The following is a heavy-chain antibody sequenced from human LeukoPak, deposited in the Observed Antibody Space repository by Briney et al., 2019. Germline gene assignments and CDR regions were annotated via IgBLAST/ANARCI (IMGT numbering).Heavy chain of an antibody. J-gene: IGHJ4*02. CDR1: GASVSTHY. CDR2: MYHTGST. CDR3: ARGVEMATIGFDY. D-gene: IGHD5-24*01. Sequence: SETLSLTCTVSGASVSTHYWSWIRQPPGKGLEWIGYMYHTGSTNYNPSVESQVTISLDTSKNQLSLMMRSVTAADTAIYYRARGVEMATIGFDYWGQGTLVTVSS. V-gene: IGHV4-59*02.